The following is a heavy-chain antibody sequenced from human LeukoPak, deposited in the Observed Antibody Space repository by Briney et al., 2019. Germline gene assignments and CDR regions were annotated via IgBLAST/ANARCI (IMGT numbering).Heavy chain of an antibody. J-gene: IGHJ6*03. CDR2: IIPIFGTA. D-gene: IGHD3-16*01. Sequence: GASVKVSCKASGYTFTSYGISWVRQAPGQGLEWMGGIIPIFGTANYAQKFQGRVTITADESTSTAYMELSSLRSEDTAVYYCAISPGEDLIYYYYMDVWGKGTTVTVSS. CDR1: GYTFTSYG. CDR3: AISPGEDLIYYYYMDV. V-gene: IGHV1-69*13.